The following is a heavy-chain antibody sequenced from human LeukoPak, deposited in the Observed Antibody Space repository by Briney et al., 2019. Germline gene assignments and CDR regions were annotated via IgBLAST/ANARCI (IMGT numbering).Heavy chain of an antibody. J-gene: IGHJ3*02. CDR3: ARDRRRDLLHAFDI. CDR2: IDYGGST. CDR1: GGTFSRSY. V-gene: IGHV4-59*01. Sequence: SETLSLTCTVSGGTFSRSYWSWIRQPPGKALEWIAYIDYGGSTNYNPSLKSRLTISMDASKNQFSLKLTSVTAADTAVYYCARDRRRDLLHAFDIWGQGTMVTVSS. D-gene: IGHD1-26*01.